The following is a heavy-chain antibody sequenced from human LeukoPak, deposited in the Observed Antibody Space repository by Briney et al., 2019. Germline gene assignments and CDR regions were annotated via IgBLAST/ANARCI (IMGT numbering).Heavy chain of an antibody. V-gene: IGHV4-34*01. Sequence: PGGSLRLSCAASGFTFSNYAMSWIRQPPGKGLEWIGEINHSGTTHYNPSLKSRVTISVDTSKNQFSLKLRSVTAADTAVYYCARKEGGQLVNTRRWFDPWGQGTLVTVSS. D-gene: IGHD6-13*01. J-gene: IGHJ5*02. CDR3: ARKEGGQLVNTRRWFDP. CDR1: GFTFSNYA. CDR2: INHSGTT.